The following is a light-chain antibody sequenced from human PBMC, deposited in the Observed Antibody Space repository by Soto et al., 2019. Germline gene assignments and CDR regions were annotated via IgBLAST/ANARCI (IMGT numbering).Light chain of an antibody. CDR3: MQGTQFPRT. Sequence: EIVLTQTPLSLSVTPEQPASISCKSSQSLLHSDGKTYLYWYLQRPGQPPQALMYEASNRFSGVPDRFSGSGSGTDFTLKISRVEADDVGVYYCMQGTQFPRTFGQGTKAEIK. V-gene: IGKV2D-29*01. J-gene: IGKJ1*01. CDR2: EAS. CDR1: QSLLHSDGKTY.